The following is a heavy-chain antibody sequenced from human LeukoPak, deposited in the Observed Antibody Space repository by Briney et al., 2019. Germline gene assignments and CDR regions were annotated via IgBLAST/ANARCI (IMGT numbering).Heavy chain of an antibody. Sequence: GGSLRLSCAASGFTFSSYGMHWVRQAPGKGLEWVAVISYDRSNKYYADSVKGRFTISRDNSKNTLYLQMNSLRAEDTAVYYCAKENVPAAGEGFDYWGQGTLVTVSS. CDR1: GFTFSSYG. CDR2: ISYDRSNK. D-gene: IGHD2-2*01. J-gene: IGHJ4*02. V-gene: IGHV3-30*18. CDR3: AKENVPAAGEGFDY.